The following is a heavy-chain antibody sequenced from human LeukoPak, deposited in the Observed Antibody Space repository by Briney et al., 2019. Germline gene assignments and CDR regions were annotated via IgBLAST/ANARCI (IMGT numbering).Heavy chain of an antibody. CDR3: AREYGSGSYL. CDR2: INSDGSST. CDR1: GFTVSSNY. V-gene: IGHV3-74*01. Sequence: PGGSLRLSCAASGFTVSSNYMSWVHQAPGKGLVWVSRINSDGSSTSYADSVKGRFTISRDNAKNTLYLQMNSLRAEDTAVYYCAREYGSGSYLWGQGTLVTVSS. D-gene: IGHD3-10*01. J-gene: IGHJ4*02.